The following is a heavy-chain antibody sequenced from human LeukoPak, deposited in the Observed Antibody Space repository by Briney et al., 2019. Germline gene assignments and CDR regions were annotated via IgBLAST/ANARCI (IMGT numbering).Heavy chain of an antibody. V-gene: IGHV3-23*01. CDR1: GFTFSSYA. CDR3: AKDFLYCSGGSCYPDY. J-gene: IGHJ4*02. D-gene: IGHD2-15*01. Sequence: GGSLRLSCAASGFTFSSYAMSWVRQAPGKGLEWVSAISGSGGSTYYADSVKGRFTISRDNSKNTLYLQMNSLRAEDTAVYYCAKDFLYCSGGSCYPDYWGQGTLVTVSS. CDR2: ISGSGGST.